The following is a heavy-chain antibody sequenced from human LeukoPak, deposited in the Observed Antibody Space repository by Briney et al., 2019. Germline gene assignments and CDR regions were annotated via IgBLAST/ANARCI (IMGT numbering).Heavy chain of an antibody. CDR1: GFTFTNYP. D-gene: IGHD3-10*01. V-gene: IGHV3-30*04. Sequence: PGGSLRLSCAASGFTFTNYPIHWVRQAPGKGLEWVTVISYDGSTKYYADSVKGRFSISRDNSKNTQHLQMNNLRTEGTAVYYCARIRGAGENTLSYDAFDIWGQGTMVTVSS. CDR3: ARIRGAGENTLSYDAFDI. J-gene: IGHJ3*02. CDR2: ISYDGSTK.